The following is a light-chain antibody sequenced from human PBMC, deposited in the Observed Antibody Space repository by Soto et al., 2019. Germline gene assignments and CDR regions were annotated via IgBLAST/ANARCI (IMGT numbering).Light chain of an antibody. V-gene: IGKV3-20*01. Sequence: EIVLTQSPGTLSMSPGERATLSCRASQTVSRNYLAWYQQKRGQAPRLLIYGVSSRASGIPDRFFGSGSGTDFTLTINRLEPEDFAVYYCQQYANSPITFGQGTRLEI. CDR1: QTVSRNY. CDR3: QQYANSPIT. CDR2: GVS. J-gene: IGKJ5*01.